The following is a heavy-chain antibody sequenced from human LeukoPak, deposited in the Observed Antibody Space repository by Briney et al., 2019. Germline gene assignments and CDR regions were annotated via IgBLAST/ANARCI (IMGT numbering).Heavy chain of an antibody. D-gene: IGHD3-22*01. Sequence: ASVKVSCKASGYTFTSYGISWVRQAPGQGLEWMGWINPNSGGTNYAQKFQGRVTMTRDTSISTAYMELSRLRSDDTAVYYCAIQITVVVITGGFDYWGQGTLVTVSS. CDR2: INPNSGGT. CDR1: GYTFTSYG. J-gene: IGHJ4*02. CDR3: AIQITVVVITGGFDY. V-gene: IGHV1-2*02.